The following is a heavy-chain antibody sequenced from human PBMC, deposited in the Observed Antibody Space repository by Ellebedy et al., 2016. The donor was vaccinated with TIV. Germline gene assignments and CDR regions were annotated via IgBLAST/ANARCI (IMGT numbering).Heavy chain of an antibody. CDR2: ITGSGGYT. CDR3: AHIEGDYSNFC. J-gene: IGHJ4*02. CDR1: GFTFSSYA. Sequence: GESLKISCVASGFTFSSYAMSWVRQAPGKGLEWVSVITGSGGYTYYADSAKGRFTISRDNSKNTLYLQMNSLRAEDTAVYYCAHIEGDYSNFCWGQGTPVTVSS. V-gene: IGHV3-23*01. D-gene: IGHD4-11*01.